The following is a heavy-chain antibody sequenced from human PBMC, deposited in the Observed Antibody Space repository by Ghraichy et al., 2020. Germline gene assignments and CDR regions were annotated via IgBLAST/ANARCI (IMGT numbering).Heavy chain of an antibody. J-gene: IGHJ3*02. Sequence: GGSLRLSCAASGFTFDDYAMHWVRQAPGKGLEWVSGISWNSGSIGYADSVKGRFTISRDNAKNSLYLQMNSLRAEDTALYYCAKDMGYCSGGSCYGDAFDIWGQGTMVTVSS. CDR3: AKDMGYCSGGSCYGDAFDI. V-gene: IGHV3-9*01. CDR2: ISWNSGSI. CDR1: GFTFDDYA. D-gene: IGHD2-15*01.